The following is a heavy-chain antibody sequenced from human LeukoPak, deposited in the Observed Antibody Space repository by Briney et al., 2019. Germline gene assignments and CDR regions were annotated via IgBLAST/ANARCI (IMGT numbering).Heavy chain of an antibody. V-gene: IGHV1-18*01. D-gene: IGHD3-9*01. Sequence: ASVKVSCKASGYTFTSYGISWVRQAPGQGLEWMGWISAYNGNTNYAQKLQGRVTMTTDTSTSTAYMELRSLRSDDTAVYYCARDVGTYYDILTGYFSGTSPTRTKNRFDYWGQGTLVSVSS. CDR2: ISAYNGNT. CDR1: GYTFTSYG. J-gene: IGHJ4*02. CDR3: ARDVGTYYDILTGYFSGTSPTRTKNRFDY.